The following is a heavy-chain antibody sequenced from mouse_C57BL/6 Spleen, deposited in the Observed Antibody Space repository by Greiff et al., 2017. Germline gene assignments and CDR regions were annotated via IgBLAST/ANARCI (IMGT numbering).Heavy chain of an antibody. CDR2: ISDGGSYT. J-gene: IGHJ3*01. D-gene: IGHD2-4*01. Sequence: EVQLQQSGGGLVKPGGSLKLSCAASGFTFSSYAMSWVRQTPEKRLEWVATISDGGSYTYYPDNVKGRFTISRDNANNNPYLHMIHLTSEDTAMYYCARDWEDYDRDWFADWGPGTLVTVSA. CDR1: GFTFSSYA. V-gene: IGHV5-4*01. CDR3: ARDWEDYDRDWFAD.